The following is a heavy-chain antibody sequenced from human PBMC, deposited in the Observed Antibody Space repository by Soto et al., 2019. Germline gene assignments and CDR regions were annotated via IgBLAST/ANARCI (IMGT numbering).Heavy chain of an antibody. CDR2: INSDGSST. Sequence: GGPLRLSCPASGFTFSSYWMQWARQAPGKGLVWVSRINSDGSSTSYADSVKGRFTISRDNAKNTLYLQMSSLRAEDTAVYYCERKYSSSWYDAFDIWGQGTMVTVSS. J-gene: IGHJ3*02. V-gene: IGHV3-74*01. D-gene: IGHD6-13*01. CDR3: ERKYSSSWYDAFDI. CDR1: GFTFSSYW.